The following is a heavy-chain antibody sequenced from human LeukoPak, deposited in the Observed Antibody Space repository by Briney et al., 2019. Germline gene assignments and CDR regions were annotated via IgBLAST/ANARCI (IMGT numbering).Heavy chain of an antibody. Sequence: GSLRLSCAASGFTFSSYSMNWVRQAPGKGLEWVSSISSSSSYIYYADSLKGRFTISRDNAKNSLYLQMHSLRAEDTAVYYCARDEAFGVVPDAFDIWGQGTMVTVSS. V-gene: IGHV3-21*01. CDR3: ARDEAFGVVPDAFDI. J-gene: IGHJ3*02. CDR1: GFTFSSYS. D-gene: IGHD3-3*01. CDR2: ISSSSSYI.